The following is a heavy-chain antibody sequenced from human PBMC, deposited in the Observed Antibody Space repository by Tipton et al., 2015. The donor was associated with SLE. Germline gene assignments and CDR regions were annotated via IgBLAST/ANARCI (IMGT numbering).Heavy chain of an antibody. D-gene: IGHD1-7*01. CDR3: ARATDWNLSPDV. V-gene: IGHV4-31*03. CDR1: GGSISSGGYY. Sequence: LRLSCTVSGGSISSGGYYWTWIRQLPGKGLEWIGYIYYSGNTYYNPSLGSRLTISVDASKDQFSLRLTSVTAADTAVYYCARATDWNLSPDVWGKGTTVTVSS. J-gene: IGHJ6*04. CDR2: IYYSGNT.